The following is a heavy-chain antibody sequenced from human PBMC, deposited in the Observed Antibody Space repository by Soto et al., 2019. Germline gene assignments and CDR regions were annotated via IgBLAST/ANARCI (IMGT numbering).Heavy chain of an antibody. Sequence: GASVKVSCKSSGFTFTSSAVQWVRQARGQRLEWIGWIVVGSGNTNYAQKFQERVTITRDMSTSTAYMELSSLRSEDTAVYYCAADLSDYGDYAYYFDYWGQGTLVTVSS. J-gene: IGHJ4*02. CDR3: AADLSDYGDYAYYFDY. CDR1: GFTFTSSA. D-gene: IGHD4-17*01. CDR2: IVVGSGNT. V-gene: IGHV1-58*01.